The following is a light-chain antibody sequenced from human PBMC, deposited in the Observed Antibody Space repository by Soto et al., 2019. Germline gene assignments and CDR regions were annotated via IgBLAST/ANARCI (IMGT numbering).Light chain of an antibody. CDR2: GES. Sequence: EIVLTQSPVTLSLSPGEIANLCFSASQSVSNNYLAWYQQKPGQAPRLLIYGESNRATGIPDRFSGSGSGTDFTLTISRLEPEDFAVYYCQQYGSSGTFGQGTKVDI. CDR3: QQYGSSGT. J-gene: IGKJ1*01. CDR1: QSVSNNY. V-gene: IGKV3-20*01.